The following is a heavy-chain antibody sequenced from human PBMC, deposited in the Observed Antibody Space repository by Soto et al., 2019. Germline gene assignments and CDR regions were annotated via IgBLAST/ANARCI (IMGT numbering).Heavy chain of an antibody. D-gene: IGHD3-9*01. CDR3: AKEGGYYDILTGEDY. Sequence: GGSLRLSCVASGFTFSSYAMSWVRQAPGKGLEWVSGISGSGHSTNYADSVKGRFTISRDNSKNSLYLQMKSLRAEDTAVYYCAKEGGYYDILTGEDYWGQGTLVTVSS. CDR2: ISGSGHST. CDR1: GFTFSSYA. J-gene: IGHJ4*02. V-gene: IGHV3-23*01.